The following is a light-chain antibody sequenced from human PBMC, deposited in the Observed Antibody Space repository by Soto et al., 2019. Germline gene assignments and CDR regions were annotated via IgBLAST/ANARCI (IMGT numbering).Light chain of an antibody. V-gene: IGKV3-20*01. Sequence: EIVLTQSPGTLSLSPGERATLSCRASQSVSSTFLDWYQQKPGQAPRLLIYGASSRAPGIPDRFSGSGSGADFTLTSSRLETEVFAVYHCQQYGTSPPITFGQGTGME. J-gene: IGKJ5*01. CDR3: QQYGTSPPIT. CDR2: GAS. CDR1: QSVSSTF.